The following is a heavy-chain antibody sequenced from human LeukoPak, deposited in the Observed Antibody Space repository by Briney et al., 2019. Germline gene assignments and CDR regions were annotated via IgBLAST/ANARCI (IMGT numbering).Heavy chain of an antibody. CDR1: GYSFTSYW. CDR3: ARQKRFDYYGFWSGYIAGYYMDV. D-gene: IGHD3-3*01. Sequence: GESLKISCKGSGYSFTSYWIGWVRQMPGKGLEWMGIIYPGDSDTRYSPSFQGQVTISADKSISTAYLQWSSLKASDTAMYYCARQKRFDYYGFWSGYIAGYYMDVWGKGTTVTVSS. J-gene: IGHJ6*03. CDR2: IYPGDSDT. V-gene: IGHV5-51*01.